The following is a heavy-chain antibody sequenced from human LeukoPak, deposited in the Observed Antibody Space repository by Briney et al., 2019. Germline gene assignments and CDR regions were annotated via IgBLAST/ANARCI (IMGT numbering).Heavy chain of an antibody. J-gene: IGHJ6*03. CDR2: IFYSGST. CDR3: ARVVEGSSYPYYYYYYMDV. Sequence: SETLSLTCTVSGASISSYYWSWIRQPPGKGLEWIGYIFYSGSTNYNPSLKSRVTISVDTSKNQFSLKLSSVTAADTAVYYCARVVEGSSYPYYYYYYMDVWGKGTTVTISS. CDR1: GASISSYY. D-gene: IGHD6-13*01. V-gene: IGHV4-59*01.